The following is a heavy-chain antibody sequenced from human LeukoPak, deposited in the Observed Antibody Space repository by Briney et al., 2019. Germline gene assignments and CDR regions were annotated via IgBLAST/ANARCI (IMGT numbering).Heavy chain of an antibody. CDR2: ISSSSSYI. Sequence: GGSLRLSCAASGFTFSSYSMNWVRQAPGKGLEWVSSISSSSSYIYYADSVKGRFTTSRDNAKNSLYLQMNSLRAEDTAVYYCARVSIDDDDAFDIWGQGTMVTVSS. J-gene: IGHJ3*02. CDR3: ARVSIDDDDAFDI. D-gene: IGHD1-1*01. CDR1: GFTFSSYS. V-gene: IGHV3-21*01.